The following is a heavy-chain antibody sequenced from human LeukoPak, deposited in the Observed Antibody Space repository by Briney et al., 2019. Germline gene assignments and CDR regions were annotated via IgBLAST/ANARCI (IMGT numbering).Heavy chain of an antibody. CDR3: ARESEGYFDY. CDR1: EFTVSSNY. V-gene: IGHV3-66*01. CDR2: IYSGGST. D-gene: IGHD1-14*01. Sequence: GGSLRLSCAASEFTVSSNYMSWVRQAPGKGLEWVSVIYSGGSTYYADSVKGRFTISRDNSKNTLYLQMNSLRAEDTAVYYCARESEGYFDYWGQGTLVTVSS. J-gene: IGHJ4*02.